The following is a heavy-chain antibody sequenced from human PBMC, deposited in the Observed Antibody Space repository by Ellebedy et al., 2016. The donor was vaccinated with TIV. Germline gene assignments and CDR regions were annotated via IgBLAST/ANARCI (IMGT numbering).Heavy chain of an antibody. Sequence: PGGSLRLSCAASGFAFDAYAMHWVRQAPGKGLEWVSGISWNSGDIAYADSVKGRFTIVRDNAKNSLYLRMNSLRPEDTAFYYCALLSGRAVTTYGYWGQGTLVTVSS. CDR3: ALLSGRAVTTYGY. V-gene: IGHV3-9*01. CDR2: ISWNSGDI. CDR1: GFAFDAYA. D-gene: IGHD4-11*01. J-gene: IGHJ4*02.